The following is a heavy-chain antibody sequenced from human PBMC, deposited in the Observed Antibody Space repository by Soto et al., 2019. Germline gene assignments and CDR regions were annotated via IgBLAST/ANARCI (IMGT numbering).Heavy chain of an antibody. J-gene: IGHJ4*02. V-gene: IGHV3-23*01. Sequence: GGSLRLSCAASGFTFSSYAMSWVRQAPGKGLEWVSAIGASGAGTYYAEYVKGRSTISRDNSKNTLYLQMNSLRAEDTAVYYCALSKTGSYFDYWGQGTLVTVSS. CDR3: ALSKTGSYFDY. D-gene: IGHD1-26*01. CDR1: GFTFSSYA. CDR2: IGASGAGT.